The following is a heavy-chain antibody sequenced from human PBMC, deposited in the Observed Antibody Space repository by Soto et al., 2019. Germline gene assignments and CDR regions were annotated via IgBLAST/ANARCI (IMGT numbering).Heavy chain of an antibody. CDR3: ARQDSGTSYFDY. Sequence: SETLSLTCAVSSGSISSSNWWIWVRQPPGKGLEWLGEIYHSGSANYNPSLKSRITISADKSTNQFSLKLSSVTAADTAVYYCARQDSGTSYFDYWGQGALVTVSS. D-gene: IGHD3-10*01. CDR1: SGSISSSNW. CDR2: IYHSGSA. J-gene: IGHJ4*02. V-gene: IGHV4-4*02.